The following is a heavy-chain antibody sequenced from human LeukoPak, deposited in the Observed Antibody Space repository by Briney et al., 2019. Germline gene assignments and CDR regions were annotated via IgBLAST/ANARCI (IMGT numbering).Heavy chain of an antibody. CDR3: TKGKDFFDNSGQWEYWCFDL. D-gene: IGHD6-19*01. Sequence: VASVKVSCMPSGFNFTDYYIHWVRQAPGQGLEWMGWINPNPGATSYAEKFQGRVTMTRDPSISTAHMELSSLRSGDTAVYYCTKGKDFFDNSGQWEYWCFDLWGRGTLVTVSS. J-gene: IGHJ2*01. CDR2: INPNPGAT. CDR1: GFNFTDYY. V-gene: IGHV1-2*02.